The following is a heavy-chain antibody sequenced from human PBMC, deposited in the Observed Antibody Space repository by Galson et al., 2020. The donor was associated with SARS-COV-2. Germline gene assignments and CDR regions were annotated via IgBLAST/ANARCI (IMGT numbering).Heavy chain of an antibody. Sequence: GESLKISCAASGFTFSSYSMNWVRQAPGKGLEWVSYISNGSSTIYYADSVKGRFTISRDNAKNSLYLQMNSLRDEDTAVYYCARDRFMEQWLARLFDYWGQGTLVTVSS. CDR1: GFTFSSYS. J-gene: IGHJ4*02. V-gene: IGHV3-48*02. CDR2: ISNGSSTI. CDR3: ARDRFMEQWLARLFDY. D-gene: IGHD6-19*01.